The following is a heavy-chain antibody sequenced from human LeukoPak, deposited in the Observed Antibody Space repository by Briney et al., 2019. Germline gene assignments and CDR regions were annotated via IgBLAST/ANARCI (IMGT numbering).Heavy chain of an antibody. CDR3: ARGAIAAAGNWFDP. CDR1: GGSISSGGYS. J-gene: IGHJ5*02. Sequence: SETLSLTCAVSGGSISSGGYSWSWIRQPPGKGLEWIGYIYHSGSTYYNPSLKSRVTISVDRSKNQFSLKLSSVTAADTAVYYCARGAIAAAGNWFDPWGQGTLVTVS. CDR2: IYHSGST. D-gene: IGHD6-13*01. V-gene: IGHV4-30-2*01.